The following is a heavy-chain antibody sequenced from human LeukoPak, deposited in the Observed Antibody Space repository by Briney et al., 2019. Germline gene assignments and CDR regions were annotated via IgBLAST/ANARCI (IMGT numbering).Heavy chain of an antibody. D-gene: IGHD4-17*01. CDR2: LSAGGGST. CDR3: AKSTTVTQRGYFDY. V-gene: IGHV3-23*01. CDR1: GFIFSSYA. J-gene: IGHJ4*02. Sequence: GGSLRLSCAASGFIFSSYAMTWVRQAPGKGLEWVSALSAGGGSTYYADSVKGRFTISRDNSKNTLYLQMNSLRAEDTAVYYCAKSTTVTQRGYFDYWGQGTLVTVSS.